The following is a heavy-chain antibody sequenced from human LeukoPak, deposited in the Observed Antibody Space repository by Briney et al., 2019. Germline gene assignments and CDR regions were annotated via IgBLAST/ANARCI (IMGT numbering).Heavy chain of an antibody. J-gene: IGHJ4*02. D-gene: IGHD6-19*01. CDR2: TYYRSKWYN. CDR1: GDSVSSNSAA. CDR3: AKADTMLSSGWLIDY. V-gene: IGHV6-1*01. Sequence: SQTLSLTCAISGDSVSSNSAAWNWIRQSPSRGLEWLGRTYYRSKWYNDYAVSVNSRITINPDTSKNQFSLQLNSVTPEDTAVYYCAKADTMLSSGWLIDYWGQGTLVTVSS.